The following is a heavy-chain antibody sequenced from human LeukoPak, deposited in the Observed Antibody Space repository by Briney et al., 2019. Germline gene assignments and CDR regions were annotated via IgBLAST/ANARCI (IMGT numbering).Heavy chain of an antibody. D-gene: IGHD3-3*01. J-gene: IGHJ4*02. V-gene: IGHV4-59*01. Sequence: SETLSLTCTLSGGSISNYYWSWIRQPPGKGLEWIGNIFYSGSTNYNPSLKSRVTISLDTSKNQFSLKLTSVTAADTAVYYCASRSSIWSGYQDTLYYFDSWGQGTLVTVSS. CDR3: ASRSSIWSGYQDTLYYFDS. CDR2: IFYSGST. CDR1: GGSISNYY.